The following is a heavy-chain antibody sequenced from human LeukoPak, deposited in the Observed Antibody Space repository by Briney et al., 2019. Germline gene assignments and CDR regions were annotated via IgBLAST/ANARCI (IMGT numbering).Heavy chain of an antibody. J-gene: IGHJ3*02. CDR1: GDSINTSNYF. V-gene: IGHV4-61*05. CDR3: ARHYYYDSSGYYSDDAFDI. CDR2: IYTSGST. D-gene: IGHD3-22*01. Sequence: SETLSLTCTVSGDSINTSNYFWGWIRQSTGKGLEWIGYIYTSGSTNYNPSLKSRVTISVDTSKNQFSLKLSSVTAADTAVYYCARHYYYDSSGYYSDDAFDIWGQGTMVTVSS.